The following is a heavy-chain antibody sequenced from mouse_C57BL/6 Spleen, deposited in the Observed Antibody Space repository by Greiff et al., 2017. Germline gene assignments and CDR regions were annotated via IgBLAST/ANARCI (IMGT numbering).Heavy chain of an antibody. Sequence: QVQPQQSGAELARPGASVKLSCKASGYTFTSYGISWVKQRTGQGLEWIGEIYPRSGNTYYNEKFKGKATLTADKSSSTAYMELRSLTSEDSAVYFCARYYYGSSYRYFDVWGTGTTVTVSS. CDR2: IYPRSGNT. V-gene: IGHV1-81*01. CDR3: ARYYYGSSYRYFDV. J-gene: IGHJ1*03. D-gene: IGHD1-1*01. CDR1: GYTFTSYG.